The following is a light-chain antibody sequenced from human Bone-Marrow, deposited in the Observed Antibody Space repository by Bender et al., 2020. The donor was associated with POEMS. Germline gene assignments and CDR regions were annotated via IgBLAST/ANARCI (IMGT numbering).Light chain of an antibody. Sequence: SYELTQPPSVSVSPGQTARITCSGDGLPKSYVYWYQQKPGQAPLLLIYKDSERPSGIPGRFSASTSGTTFTLTISGVQAEDEADYYCQSADSSGTWVFGGGTELTVL. CDR1: GLPKSY. CDR3: QSADSSGTWV. V-gene: IGLV3-25*03. J-gene: IGLJ3*02. CDR2: KDS.